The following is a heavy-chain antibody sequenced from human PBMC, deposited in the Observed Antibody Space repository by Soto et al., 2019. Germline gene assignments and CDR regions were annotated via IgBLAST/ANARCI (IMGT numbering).Heavy chain of an antibody. CDR3: ARAGALWFGESRQGWFDP. CDR1: GGSISSGGYY. Sequence: SETLSLTCTVSGGSISSGGYYWSWIRQHPGKGLEWIGYIYYSGSTYYNPSLKSRVTISVDTSKNQFSLKLGSVTAADTAVYYCARAGALWFGESRQGWFDPWGQGTLVTVSS. D-gene: IGHD3-10*01. CDR2: IYYSGST. J-gene: IGHJ5*02. V-gene: IGHV4-31*03.